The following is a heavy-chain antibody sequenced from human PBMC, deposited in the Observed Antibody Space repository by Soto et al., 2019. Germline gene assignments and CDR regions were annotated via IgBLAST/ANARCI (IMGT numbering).Heavy chain of an antibody. CDR1: GGSISNSDYF. D-gene: IGHD1-1*01. Sequence: LQLQESGPGLVKPSETLSLTCTVSGGSISNSDYFWAWMRQPPGKGLEWVGTISHTGRPRYNPSLKGRVTMSVDTSKNQFSLRLPSVTAADTAVFYCASQLESTTYFDYWGRGTLVTVSS. CDR2: ISHTGRP. V-gene: IGHV4-39*01. J-gene: IGHJ4*02. CDR3: ASQLESTTYFDY.